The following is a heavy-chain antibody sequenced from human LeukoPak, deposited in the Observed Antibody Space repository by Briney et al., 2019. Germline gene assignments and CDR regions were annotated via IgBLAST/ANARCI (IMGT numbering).Heavy chain of an antibody. J-gene: IGHJ4*02. CDR1: GGSISSYY. Sequence: SETLSLTCTVSGGSISSYYWSWIRQPPGKGLEWIGYIYYSGSTNYNPSLKSRVTISVDTFKNQFSLKLSSVTAADTAVYYCARFTSVSFDYWGQGTLVTVSS. CDR2: IYYSGST. D-gene: IGHD3-16*01. V-gene: IGHV4-59*01. CDR3: ARFTSVSFDY.